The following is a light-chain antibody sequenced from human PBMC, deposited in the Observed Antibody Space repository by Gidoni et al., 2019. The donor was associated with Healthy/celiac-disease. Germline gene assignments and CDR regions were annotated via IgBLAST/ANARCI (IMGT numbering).Light chain of an antibody. CDR2: DAS. CDR3: QQVNSYPLT. V-gene: IGKV1-9*01. CDR1: QGISSH. Sequence: DIQLTQSPSFLSASVGDRVTITCRASQGISSHLAWYQQKAGQAPKFLIYDASTLQSGVPSRFSGSGSGTEFTLTISSLQPEDFATYCCQQVNSYPLTFGGGTTVEI. J-gene: IGKJ4*01.